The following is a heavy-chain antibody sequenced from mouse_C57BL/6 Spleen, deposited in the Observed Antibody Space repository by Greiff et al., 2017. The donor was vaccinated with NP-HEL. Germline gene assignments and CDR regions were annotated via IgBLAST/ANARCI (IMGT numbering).Heavy chain of an antibody. Sequence: VQLQQSGAELVKPGASVKLSCKASGYTFTSYWMHWVKQRPGQGLEWIGMIHPNSGSTNYNEKFKSKATLTVDKSSSTAYMQLSSLTSEDSAVYYCARSGYGSSCDYWGQGTTLTVSS. V-gene: IGHV1-64*01. J-gene: IGHJ2*01. CDR1: GYTFTSYW. CDR3: ARSGYGSSCDY. D-gene: IGHD1-1*01. CDR2: IHPNSGST.